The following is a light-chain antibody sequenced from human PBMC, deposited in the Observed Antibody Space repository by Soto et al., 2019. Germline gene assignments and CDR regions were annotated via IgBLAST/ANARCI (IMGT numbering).Light chain of an antibody. CDR3: CSYAGSSTVI. Sequence: QSVLTQPASVSGSPGQSITISCTGTSSDVGSYNLVSWYQQHPGKAPKLIIYEGTKRPSGVSNHFSGSKSGNTASLTISGLQAEDEADYYCCSYAGSSTVIFGGGTKLTVL. CDR2: EGT. CDR1: SSDVGSYNL. V-gene: IGLV2-23*01. J-gene: IGLJ2*01.